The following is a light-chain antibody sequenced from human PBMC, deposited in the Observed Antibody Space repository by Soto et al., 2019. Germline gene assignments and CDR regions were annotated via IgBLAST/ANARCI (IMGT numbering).Light chain of an antibody. CDR2: DAS. CDR3: HQYASPPQT. J-gene: IGKJ1*01. CDR1: QSVAKNY. Sequence: EIVLTQSPGTLSLSPGERATLSCRASQSVAKNYLAWYQQEPGQAPRLLIYDASTRATGIPDRFSGSGSGTDFTLTISRLEPEDFAMYYCHQYASPPQTFGQGTKVEIK. V-gene: IGKV3-20*01.